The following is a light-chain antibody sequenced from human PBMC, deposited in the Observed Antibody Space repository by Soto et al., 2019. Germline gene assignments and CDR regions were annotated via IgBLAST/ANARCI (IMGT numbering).Light chain of an antibody. CDR2: DAS. CDR1: QDIANY. V-gene: IGKV1-33*01. J-gene: IGKJ5*01. CDR3: QQYENLPT. Sequence: DIQMTQTPSSLSASVGNRVTISCQASQDIANYLNWYQQKPGRAPKLLIYDASNLEAGVPSRFRGSGSGTDFTFTISRLQPEDIATYYCQQYENLPTFGQGTRLEI.